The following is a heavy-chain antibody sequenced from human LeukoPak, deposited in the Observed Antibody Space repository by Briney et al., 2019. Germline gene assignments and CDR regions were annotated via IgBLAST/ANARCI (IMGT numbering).Heavy chain of an antibody. D-gene: IGHD4-23*01. CDR2: IYYSGST. V-gene: IGHV4-59*01. CDR1: GGSISSYY. Sequence: SETLSLTCTVSGGSISSYYWSWIRQPPGKGLEWIGYIYYSGSTNYNPSLKSRVTISVDTSKNQFSLKLSSVTAADPAVYYCARDYGGNDFDYWGQGTLVTVSS. CDR3: ARDYGGNDFDY. J-gene: IGHJ4*02.